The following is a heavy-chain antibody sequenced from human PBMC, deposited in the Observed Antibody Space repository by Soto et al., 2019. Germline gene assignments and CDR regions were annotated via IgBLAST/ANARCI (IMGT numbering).Heavy chain of an antibody. Sequence: QVQLVQSGAEVKKPGSSVKVSCKASGGTFSSYAISWVRQAPGQGLEWMGGIIPIFGTANYAQKFQGRGKITADESTSRAYMELSSLRSEDTAVYYCASGVAATETGWFAPWGQGTLVTVSS. D-gene: IGHD2-15*01. V-gene: IGHV1-69*01. J-gene: IGHJ5*02. CDR1: GGTFSSYA. CDR2: IIPIFGTA. CDR3: ASGVAATETGWFAP.